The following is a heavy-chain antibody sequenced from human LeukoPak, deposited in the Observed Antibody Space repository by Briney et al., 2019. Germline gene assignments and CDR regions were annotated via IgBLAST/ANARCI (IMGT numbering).Heavy chain of an antibody. Sequence: GGSLRLSCAASGFTFDDYAMHWVRHAPGKGLEWVSGISWNSGSIGYADSVKGRFTISRDNAKNSLYLQMNSLRAEDMALYYCAEAVAAAGTGAFDIWGQGTMVTVSS. J-gene: IGHJ3*02. V-gene: IGHV3-9*03. D-gene: IGHD6-13*01. CDR1: GFTFDDYA. CDR2: ISWNSGSI. CDR3: AEAVAAAGTGAFDI.